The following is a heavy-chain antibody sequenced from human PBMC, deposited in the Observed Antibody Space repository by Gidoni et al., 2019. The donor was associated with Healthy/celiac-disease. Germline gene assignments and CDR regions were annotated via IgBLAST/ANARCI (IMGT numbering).Heavy chain of an antibody. CDR3: ARDGRTNWFDP. D-gene: IGHD2-8*01. J-gene: IGHJ5*02. CDR1: GCTFTNYA. CDR2: INAGNGNT. V-gene: IGHV1-3*01. Sequence: QVQLVHSGAEVKKPGAAVKVSCKAPGCTFTNYAMHWVRQDPGQRLELMGWINAGNGNTTDSQKFQGRVTITRDTSASTAYMVLSSLRSEDTSLYYCARDGRTNWFDPWGQGTLVTVSS.